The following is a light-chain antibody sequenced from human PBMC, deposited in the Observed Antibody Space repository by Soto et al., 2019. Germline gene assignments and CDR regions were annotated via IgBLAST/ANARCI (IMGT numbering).Light chain of an antibody. CDR3: QQRSNWPPEFT. V-gene: IGKV3-11*01. CDR2: DAS. Sequence: EIVLTQSPATLSLSPGERATLSCRASQSVSSHLTWYQQKPGQPPRLLIYDASNRATGIPDRFSGSGSGTDFTLTISSLDPEDFAVYYCQQRSNWPPEFTFGPGTKV. J-gene: IGKJ3*01. CDR1: QSVSSH.